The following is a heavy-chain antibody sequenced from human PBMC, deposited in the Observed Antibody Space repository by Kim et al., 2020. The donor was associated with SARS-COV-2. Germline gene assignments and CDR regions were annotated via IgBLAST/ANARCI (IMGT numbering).Heavy chain of an antibody. CDR1: GFTVSSNY. D-gene: IGHD4-17*01. Sequence: GGSLRLSCAASGFTVSSNYMSWVRQAPGKGLEWVSVIYSGGSTYYADSVKGRFTISRDNSKNTLYLQMNSLRAEDTAVYYCARGVRDDYGDYVGSDYWGQGTLVTVSS. J-gene: IGHJ4*02. CDR3: ARGVRDDYGDYVGSDY. V-gene: IGHV3-66*01. CDR2: IYSGGST.